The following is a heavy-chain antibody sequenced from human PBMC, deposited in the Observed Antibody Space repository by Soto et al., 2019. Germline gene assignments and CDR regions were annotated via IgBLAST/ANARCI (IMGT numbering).Heavy chain of an antibody. V-gene: IGHV1-18*01. Sequence: QVQLVQSGGEVKNPGASVKVSCKASGYTFSNYGISWVRQAPGQGLEWMGWINGYNGDANYAQNLQGRVTVTTVTSTNTVYMEVRSLRFDDTAVYYCARDLRSTDYYFDLWGRGTLVIVSS. D-gene: IGHD2-2*01. CDR1: GYTFSNYG. J-gene: IGHJ2*01. CDR2: INGYNGDA. CDR3: ARDLRSTDYYFDL.